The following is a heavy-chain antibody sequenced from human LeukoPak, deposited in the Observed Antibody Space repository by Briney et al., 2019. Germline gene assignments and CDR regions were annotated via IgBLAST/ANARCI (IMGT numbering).Heavy chain of an antibody. Sequence: ASVKVSCKASGGTFSSYAISWVRQAPGQGLEWMGGIITIFGTANYAQKFQGRVTITADKSTSTAYMELSSLRSEDTAVYYCARDHHYYGSGRPMYYYYMDVWGKGTTVTVSS. CDR2: IITIFGTA. D-gene: IGHD3-10*01. CDR1: GGTFSSYA. V-gene: IGHV1-69*06. CDR3: ARDHHYYGSGRPMYYYYMDV. J-gene: IGHJ6*03.